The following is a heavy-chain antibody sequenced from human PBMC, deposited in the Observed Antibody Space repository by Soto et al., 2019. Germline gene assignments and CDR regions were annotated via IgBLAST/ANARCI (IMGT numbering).Heavy chain of an antibody. CDR2: TYYRSKWYN. Sequence: SQTLSLTCAISGDSVSSNSATWSWIRQSPSRGLEWLGRTYYRSKWYNDYAVSVKSRITVNPDTSKNQFSLQLNSVTPEDTAVYYCERGSRGALDLWGQGTMVTVSS. V-gene: IGHV6-1*01. D-gene: IGHD3-16*01. CDR1: GDSVSSNSAT. J-gene: IGHJ3*01. CDR3: ERGSRGALDL.